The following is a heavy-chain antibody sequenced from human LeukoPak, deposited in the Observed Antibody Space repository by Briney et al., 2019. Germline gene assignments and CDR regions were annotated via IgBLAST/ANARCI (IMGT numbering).Heavy chain of an antibody. CDR3: ARLDLEGPFDP. J-gene: IGHJ5*02. V-gene: IGHV5-51*01. CDR1: GFTFTSYW. Sequence: GESLKISRKGSGFTFTSYWIGWVRQMPGKGLEWMGIIYPGDSDTRYSPSFQGQVTISADTSINTAYLQWSSLKASDTAMYYCARLDLEGPFDPWGQGTLVTVSS. CDR2: IYPGDSDT.